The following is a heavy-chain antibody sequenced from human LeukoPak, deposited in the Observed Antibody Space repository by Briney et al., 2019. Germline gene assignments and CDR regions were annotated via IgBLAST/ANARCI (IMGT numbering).Heavy chain of an antibody. D-gene: IGHD2-2*01. V-gene: IGHV5-51*01. Sequence: GESLKISCKGSGYSFTSYWIGWVRRMPGKGLEWMGIIYPGDSDTRYSPSFQGQVTISADKSISTAYLQWSSLKASDTAMYYCARGRHLVVPAAKNWFDPWGQGTLVTVSS. CDR1: GYSFTSYW. CDR3: ARGRHLVVPAAKNWFDP. CDR2: IYPGDSDT. J-gene: IGHJ5*02.